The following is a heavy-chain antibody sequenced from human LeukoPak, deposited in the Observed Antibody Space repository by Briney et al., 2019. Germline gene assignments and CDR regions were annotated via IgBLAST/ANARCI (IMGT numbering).Heavy chain of an antibody. D-gene: IGHD6-19*01. J-gene: IGHJ4*02. CDR1: GFTFSTY. CDR2: ILYTGST. Sequence: GSLRLSCAASGFTFSTYWNWIRQPPGKGLEWIGYILYTGSTNYNPSLKSRVTTSVDTSKNQFSLKLSSVTAADTAVYYCVRLTRGSGWTYYFDYWGQGTLVTVSS. CDR3: VRLTRGSGWTYYFDY. V-gene: IGHV4-59*01.